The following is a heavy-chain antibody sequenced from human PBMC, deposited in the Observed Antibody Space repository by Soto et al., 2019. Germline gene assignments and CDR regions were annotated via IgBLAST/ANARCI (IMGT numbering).Heavy chain of an antibody. D-gene: IGHD1-26*01. V-gene: IGHV4-59*12. CDR1: SGSISVFY. CDR3: VRVGVGIGNHFDS. CDR2: IHYSGRT. J-gene: IGHJ4*02. Sequence: AETLCLTCSFYSGSISVFYWTWIRQPPGKILELIGYIHYSGRTDYNPSLTSRATMSVDTSKNQFSLNLKSITAADTAVYYCVRVGVGIGNHFDSWGRGTMVTGSS.